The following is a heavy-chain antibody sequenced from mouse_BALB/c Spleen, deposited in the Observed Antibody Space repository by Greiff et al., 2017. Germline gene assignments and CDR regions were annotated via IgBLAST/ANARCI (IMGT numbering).Heavy chain of an antibody. CDR3: ARDYYGNPSYAMDY. D-gene: IGHD2-1*01. Sequence: VQGVESGAELAKPGASVKMSCKASGYTFTSYWMHWVKQRPGQGLEWIGYINPSTGYTEYNQKFKDKATLTADKSSSTAYMQLSSLTSEDSAVYYCARDYYGNPSYAMDYWGQGTSVTVSS. J-gene: IGHJ4*01. V-gene: IGHV1-7*01. CDR2: INPSTGYT. CDR1: GYTFTSYW.